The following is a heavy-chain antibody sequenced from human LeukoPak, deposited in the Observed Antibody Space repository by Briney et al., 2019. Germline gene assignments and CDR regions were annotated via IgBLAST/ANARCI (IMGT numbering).Heavy chain of an antibody. J-gene: IGHJ4*02. CDR3: AKDLGTVTAGPD. CDR2: INTNGGST. V-gene: IGHV3-23*01. Sequence: GGSLRLSCAASGFTFSHYAMSWVRQAPGKGLEWVSGINTNGGSTFYADSVKGRFTISRDNSRNTLYLQMDCLRAEDTAVYYCAKDLGTVTAGPDWGQGSLVTVSS. CDR1: GFTFSHYA. D-gene: IGHD2-21*02.